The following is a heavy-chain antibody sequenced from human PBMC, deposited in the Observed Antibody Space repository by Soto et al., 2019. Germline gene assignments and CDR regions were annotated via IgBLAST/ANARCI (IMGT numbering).Heavy chain of an antibody. Sequence: EVQLLESGGGVVQPGGSLTVSCEASGFIFSSYSMTWVRQVPGKGLEWVAAVSPSGDSTYYPDSLKGRLTISRDNSKNTVSLQMNSLIADDTGLYYCVREPAVWGQGISVTVSS. J-gene: IGHJ6*02. CDR1: GFIFSSYS. V-gene: IGHV3-23*01. CDR2: VSPSGDST. CDR3: VREPAV.